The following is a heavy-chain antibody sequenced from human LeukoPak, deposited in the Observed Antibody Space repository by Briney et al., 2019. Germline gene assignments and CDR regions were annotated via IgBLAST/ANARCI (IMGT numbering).Heavy chain of an antibody. CDR1: GYTFTGYY. V-gene: IGHV1-2*02. J-gene: IGHJ4*02. D-gene: IGHD6-13*01. Sequence: APVEVSCKASGYTFTGYYMHWVRQAPGQGLEWMGWINPNSGGTNYAQKFQGRVTMTRDTSISTAYMELSRLRSDDTAVYYCAREGSLGIAAAIDYWGQGTLVTVSS. CDR2: INPNSGGT. CDR3: AREGSLGIAAAIDY.